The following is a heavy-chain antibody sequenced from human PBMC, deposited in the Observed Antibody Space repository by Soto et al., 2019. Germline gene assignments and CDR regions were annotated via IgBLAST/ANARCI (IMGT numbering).Heavy chain of an antibody. D-gene: IGHD6-19*01. CDR2: ITGSGGGT. CDR1: GFTFSNYA. V-gene: IGHV3-23*01. J-gene: IGHJ3*02. Sequence: EVQLLESGGGLVQPGGSLRLSCAAPGFTFSNYAMTWVRQAPGKGLEWVSSITGSGGGTYYADSVKGRFTISRDNSKNTLYLQMNSLRAEDTAEYYCPKDRVSSGWPNDAFDMWGQGTMVTVSS. CDR3: PKDRVSSGWPNDAFDM.